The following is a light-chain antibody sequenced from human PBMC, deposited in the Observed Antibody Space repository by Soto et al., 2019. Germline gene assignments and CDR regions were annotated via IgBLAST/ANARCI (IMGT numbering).Light chain of an antibody. J-gene: IGLJ1*01. CDR2: EVS. CDR3: SSYAGSNNYV. Sequence: QFSLTQAPSPSGAPGQSVTISCTGTRSEVGGYNYVSWYQQYPGKAPKLMIYEVSKRPSGVPDRFSGSKSGNTASLTVSGLQAEDEADYYCSSYAGSNNYVFGTGTKVTVL. V-gene: IGLV2-8*01. CDR1: RSEVGGYNY.